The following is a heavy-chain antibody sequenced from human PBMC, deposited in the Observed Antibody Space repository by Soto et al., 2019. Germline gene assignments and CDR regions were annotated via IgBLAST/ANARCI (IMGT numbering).Heavy chain of an antibody. V-gene: IGHV3-30-3*01. CDR2: ISYDGSNK. D-gene: IGHD3-10*01. J-gene: IGHJ6*02. CDR3: ARDLFLWFGELLTGGMDV. CDR1: GFTFSSYA. Sequence: QVQLVESGGGVVQPGRSLRLSCAASGFTFSSYAMHWVRQAPGKGLEWVAVISYDGSNKYYADSVKGRFTISRDNSKNTLYLQMNSLRAEDTAVYYCARDLFLWFGELLTGGMDVWGQGTTVTVSS.